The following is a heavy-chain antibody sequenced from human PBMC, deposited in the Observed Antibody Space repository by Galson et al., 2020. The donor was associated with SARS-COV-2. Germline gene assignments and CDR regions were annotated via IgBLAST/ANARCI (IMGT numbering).Heavy chain of an antibody. V-gene: IGHV3-74*01. D-gene: IGHD1-26*01. Sequence: GGSLRLSCAASGFTFSNYWMHWVRQPPGEGLVWVSLIKDDGSRTEYADSEKGRFTISRDNTKNTVYLQMNSLRAEDTAVYYCARDGTYGRLDAWGKGTTVTVSS. J-gene: IGHJ6*04. CDR2: IKDDGSRT. CDR1: GFTFSNYW. CDR3: ARDGTYGRLDA.